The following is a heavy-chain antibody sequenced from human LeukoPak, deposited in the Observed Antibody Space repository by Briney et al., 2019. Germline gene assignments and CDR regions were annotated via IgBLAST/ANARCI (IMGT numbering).Heavy chain of an antibody. D-gene: IGHD1-1*01. J-gene: IGHJ4*02. Sequence: GGSLRLSCAASGFTFSTYEMNWVRQAPGKGLEWVSYISSSGSTKYYSDSVKGRFTISRDNAKNSLYLQMNSLRAEDTAVYYCARDQYWSPDCWGQGTLVTVSS. CDR1: GFTFSTYE. V-gene: IGHV3-48*03. CDR3: ARDQYWSPDC. CDR2: ISSSGSTK.